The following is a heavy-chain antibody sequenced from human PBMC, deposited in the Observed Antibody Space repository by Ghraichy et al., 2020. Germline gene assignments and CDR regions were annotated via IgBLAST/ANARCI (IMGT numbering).Heavy chain of an antibody. J-gene: IGHJ4*02. CDR3: ARDLRGNYDFWSGYYKFDY. CDR1: GYTFTSYG. CDR2: ISAYNGNT. Sequence: VKVSCKASGYTFTSYGISWVRQAPGQGLEWMGWISAYNGNTNYAQKFQGRVTMTTDTSTSTAYMELRSLRSDDTAVYYCARDLRGNYDFWSGYYKFDYWGQGTLVTVSS. V-gene: IGHV1-18*01. D-gene: IGHD3-3*01.